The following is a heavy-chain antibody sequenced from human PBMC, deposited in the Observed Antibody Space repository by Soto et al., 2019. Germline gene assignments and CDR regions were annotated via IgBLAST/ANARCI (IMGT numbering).Heavy chain of an antibody. J-gene: IGHJ4*02. D-gene: IGHD4-17*01. CDR1: GFSLSTSKVG. V-gene: IGHV2-5*02. Sequence: QITLKESGPTLVKPTQTLTLTCTFSGFSLSTSKVGVGWIRQPPGKALEWLAFIYWDDDKRYSPSLKSRLTITKHTSKIQVVLTLTNMHPVDTATYYCARTMGSTVTYYFDYWGQGTLVTVSS. CDR2: IYWDDDK. CDR3: ARTMGSTVTYYFDY.